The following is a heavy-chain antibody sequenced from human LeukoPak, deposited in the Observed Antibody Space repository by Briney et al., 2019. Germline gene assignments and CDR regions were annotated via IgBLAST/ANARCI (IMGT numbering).Heavy chain of an antibody. CDR3: ARGFVFGRYAPPRPPPPVYYFDY. D-gene: IGHD3-16*01. CDR1: GYTFTSYG. Sequence: GASVKVSCKASGYTFTSYGISWVRQAPGQGLEWMGWISAYNGNTNYAQELQGRVTMTTDTSTSTAYMELRSLRSDDTAVYYCARGFVFGRYAPPRPPPPVYYFDYWGQGILVTVSS. V-gene: IGHV1-18*01. CDR2: ISAYNGNT. J-gene: IGHJ4*02.